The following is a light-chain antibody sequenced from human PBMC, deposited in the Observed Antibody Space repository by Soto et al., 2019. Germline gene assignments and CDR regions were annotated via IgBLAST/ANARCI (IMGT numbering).Light chain of an antibody. Sequence: IQMTQSPSCLSSSVGDIVTITCRASQGIRNDLGWYQQKPGKAPKLLIYAASSLQSGVPSRFSGSGSGTDFTLTVSSLQPEDFATYYCLQDYNYPWTFGQGTKVDI. CDR3: LQDYNYPWT. CDR1: QGIRND. V-gene: IGKV1-6*01. J-gene: IGKJ1*01. CDR2: AAS.